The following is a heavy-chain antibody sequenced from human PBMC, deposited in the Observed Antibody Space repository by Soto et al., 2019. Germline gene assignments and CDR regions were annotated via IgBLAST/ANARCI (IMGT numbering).Heavy chain of an antibody. CDR1: GFSFSSYW. Sequence: EVQLVESGGGLVQPGGSLRLSCAASGFSFSSYWMHWVRQAPGKGLMWVACANGDESYTSYADSVKGRFTIARDNTKNMLCLQMNRLRVEDTALYYCARGVDRAYDVTEYALNAVDIWGQGTMVTVSS. V-gene: IGHV3-74*01. CDR3: ARGVDRAYDVTEYALNAVDI. CDR2: ANGDESYT. J-gene: IGHJ3*02. D-gene: IGHD2-2*01.